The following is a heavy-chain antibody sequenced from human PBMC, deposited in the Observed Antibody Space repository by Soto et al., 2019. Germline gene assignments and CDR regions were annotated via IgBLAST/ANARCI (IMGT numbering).Heavy chain of an antibody. CDR1: GFTFSSYW. CDR3: ARGPLYGGYFDY. D-gene: IGHD2-15*01. J-gene: IGHJ4*02. CDR2: INSDGSST. Sequence: PGGSLRLSCAASGFTFSSYWMHWVRQAPGKGLVWVSRINSDGSSTSYADSVKGRFTISRDNAKNTLYLQMNSLRAEDTAVYYCARGPLYGGYFDYWGQGTLVTVSS. V-gene: IGHV3-74*01.